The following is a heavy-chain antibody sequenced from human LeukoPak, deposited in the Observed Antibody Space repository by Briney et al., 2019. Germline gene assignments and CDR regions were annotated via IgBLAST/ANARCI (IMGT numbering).Heavy chain of an antibody. CDR3: ARDRLLGYCSSTSCYAEGYFDY. J-gene: IGHJ4*02. D-gene: IGHD2-2*01. CDR1: GGSISSYY. V-gene: IGHV4-59*01. Sequence: SETLSLTCTVSGGSISSYYWSWIRQPPGKGLEWIGYIYYSGSTNYNPSLKSRVTISVVTSKNQFSLKLSSVTAADTAVYYCARDRLLGYCSSTSCYAEGYFDYWGQGTLVTVSS. CDR2: IYYSGST.